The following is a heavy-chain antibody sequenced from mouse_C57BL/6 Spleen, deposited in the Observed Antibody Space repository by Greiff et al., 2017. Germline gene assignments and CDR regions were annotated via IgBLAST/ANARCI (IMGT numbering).Heavy chain of an antibody. CDR2: IDPSDSYT. J-gene: IGHJ4*01. D-gene: IGHD1-1*01. CDR3: AREYCGSSYAMDY. CDR1: GYTFTSYW. V-gene: IGHV1-59*01. Sequence: QVQLQQPGAELVRPGTSVKLSCKASGYTFTSYWMHWVKQRPGQGLEWIGVIDPSDSYTNYNQKFKGKATLTVDTSSSTAYMQLSSLTSEDSAVYYCAREYCGSSYAMDYWGQGTSVTVSS.